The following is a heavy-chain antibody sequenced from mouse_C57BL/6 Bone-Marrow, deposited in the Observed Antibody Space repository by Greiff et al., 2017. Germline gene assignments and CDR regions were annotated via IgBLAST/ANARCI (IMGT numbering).Heavy chain of an antibody. CDR2: FYPGSGSI. D-gene: IGHD1-1*01. Sequence: QVHVKQSGAELVKPGASVKLSCKASGYTFTEYTIHWVKQRSGQGLEWIGWFYPGSGSIKYNEKFKDKATLTADKSSSTVYMELSRLASEDSAVYFCARHEDRNYYYGLDYWGQGTTLTVSS. CDR3: ARHEDRNYYYGLDY. V-gene: IGHV1-62-2*01. CDR1: GYTFTEYT. J-gene: IGHJ2*01.